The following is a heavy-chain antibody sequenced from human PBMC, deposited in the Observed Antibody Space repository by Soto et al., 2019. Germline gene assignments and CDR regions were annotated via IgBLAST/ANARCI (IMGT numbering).Heavy chain of an antibody. V-gene: IGHV4-59*01. Sequence: SATLTLTCTVSGASICSYYWSWIRQSPGKGLEWIGYMYYSGNANYNPSLRSRITISVDTSKNQFSLNLNSVTAADTAVYYCAREYPVHSAYFDYWGQGILVTVSS. CDR3: AREYPVHSAYFDY. J-gene: IGHJ4*02. CDR2: MYYSGNA. CDR1: GASICSYY. D-gene: IGHD1-26*01.